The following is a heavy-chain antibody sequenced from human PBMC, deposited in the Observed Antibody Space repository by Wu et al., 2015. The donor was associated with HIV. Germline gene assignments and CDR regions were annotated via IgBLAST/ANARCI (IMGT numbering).Heavy chain of an antibody. Sequence: QVHLVQSGAEVKKSGSSVKVSCQASGGTFTSYAFSWVRQAPGQGFEWMGGISPISETPDYAQKFQGRVTIATDKSTSTVYMEFSSLRSEDTAMYYVWRGGGPKWRLRLTAWGQGTLVTVSS. CDR2: ISPISETP. CDR3: WRGGGPKWRLRLTA. J-gene: IGHJ4*02. V-gene: IGHV1-69*05. CDR1: GGTFTSYA. D-gene: IGHD3-16*01.